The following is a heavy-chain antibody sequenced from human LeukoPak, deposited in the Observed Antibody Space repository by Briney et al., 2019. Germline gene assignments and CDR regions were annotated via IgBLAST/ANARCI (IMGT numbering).Heavy chain of an antibody. J-gene: IGHJ4*02. CDR2: ISYDEIHK. D-gene: IGHD2-15*01. V-gene: IGHV3-30*04. CDR1: GFTFSSYA. CDR3: AKGGLGYCSGGSCSLNPFDY. Sequence: PGGSLRLSCAASGFTFSSYAMHWVRQAPGQGLEWVALISYDEIHKHYADSVKGRFTISRDNAKNSLFLQMNSLRAEDTAVYYCAKGGLGYCSGGSCSLNPFDYWGQGTLVTVSS.